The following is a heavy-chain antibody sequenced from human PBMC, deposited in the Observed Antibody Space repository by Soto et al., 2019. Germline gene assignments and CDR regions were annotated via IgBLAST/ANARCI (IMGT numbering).Heavy chain of an antibody. J-gene: IGHJ5*02. V-gene: IGHV4-59*01. Sequence: PSETLSLTCTVSGGSLSSYYWSWIRQPPGKGLEWIGYIYYSGSTNYNPSLKSRVTISVDTSKNQFSLKLSSVTAADTAVYYCARVCIPSSGSHGPTNWFDPWGQGTLVTVSS. CDR3: ARVCIPSSGSHGPTNWFDP. CDR2: IYYSGST. CDR1: GGSLSSYY. D-gene: IGHD3-10*01.